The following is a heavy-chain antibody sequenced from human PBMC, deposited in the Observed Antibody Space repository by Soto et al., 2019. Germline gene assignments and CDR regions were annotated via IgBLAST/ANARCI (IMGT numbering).Heavy chain of an antibody. CDR3: AKDTSGSYYPGYFQH. Sequence: VGSLRLSCAASGFTFSSYAMSWVRQAPGKGLEWVSAISGSGGSTYYADSVKGRFTISRDNSKNTLYLQMNSLRAEDTAVYYCAKDTSGSYYPGYFQHWGQGTLVTVSS. J-gene: IGHJ1*01. V-gene: IGHV3-23*01. CDR1: GFTFSSYA. CDR2: ISGSGGST. D-gene: IGHD1-26*01.